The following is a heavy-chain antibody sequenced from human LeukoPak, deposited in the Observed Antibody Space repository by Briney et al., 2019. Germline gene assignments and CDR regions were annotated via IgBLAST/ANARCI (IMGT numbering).Heavy chain of an antibody. CDR3: ARHPDGSGSYDY. J-gene: IGHJ4*02. V-gene: IGHV5-51*01. CDR2: IYPGDSDT. Sequence: GESLKISCKASGYSFTNYWIGWVRQMPGRGLEWMAIIYPGDSDTRYSPSFQGQVTISADKSISIVYLQWSSLKASDTAMYYCARHPDGSGSYDYWGQGTLVTVSS. D-gene: IGHD3-10*01. CDR1: GYSFTNYW.